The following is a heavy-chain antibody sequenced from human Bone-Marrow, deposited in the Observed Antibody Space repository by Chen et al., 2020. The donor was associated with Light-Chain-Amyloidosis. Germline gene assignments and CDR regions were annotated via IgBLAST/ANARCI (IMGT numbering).Heavy chain of an antibody. J-gene: IGHJ4*02. Sequence: EVQLEQSGPEVKKPGESLKISCKGSGYTFPNYWIGWVRQMPGKGLGWMGVIYPVDSYARYSPSLEGQVTISADKSITTAYLQWRSLKASDTAMYYCARRRDGYNFDYWGQGTLVTVSS. CDR1: GYTFPNYW. D-gene: IGHD5-12*01. CDR3: ARRRDGYNFDY. CDR2: IYPVDSYA. V-gene: IGHV5-51*01.